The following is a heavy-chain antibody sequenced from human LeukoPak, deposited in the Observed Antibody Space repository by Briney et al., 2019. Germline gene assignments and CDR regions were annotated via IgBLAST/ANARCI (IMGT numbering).Heavy chain of an antibody. J-gene: IGHJ4*02. D-gene: IGHD4-17*01. CDR3: ARDGTVTTEVDY. CDR2: ISGGGETT. V-gene: IGHV3-23*01. Sequence: PGGSLRLSCAASGFTFNNYAMNWVRQAPGKGLEWVSSISGGGETTYYADSAKGRFTISRDNAKNSLYLQMNSLRAEDTAVYYCARDGTVTTEVDYWGQGTLVTVSS. CDR1: GFTFNNYA.